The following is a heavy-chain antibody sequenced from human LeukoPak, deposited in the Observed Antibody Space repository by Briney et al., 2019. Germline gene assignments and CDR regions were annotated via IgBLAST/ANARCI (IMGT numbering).Heavy chain of an antibody. Sequence: PGRSLRLSCAASGFTFSSYGMHWVRQAPGKGLEWVAVISYDGSNKYYADSVKGRFTISRDNSKNTLYLQMNSLRAEDTAVYYCARDMGSSSWYFRFDPWGQGTLVTVSS. V-gene: IGHV3-30*19. J-gene: IGHJ5*02. D-gene: IGHD6-13*01. CDR2: ISYDGSNK. CDR3: ARDMGSSSWYFRFDP. CDR1: GFTFSSYG.